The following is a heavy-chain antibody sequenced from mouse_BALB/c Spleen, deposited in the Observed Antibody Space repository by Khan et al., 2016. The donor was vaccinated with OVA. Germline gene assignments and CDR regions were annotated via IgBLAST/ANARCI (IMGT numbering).Heavy chain of an antibody. CDR1: GYSITTDYA. CDR3: ARVYGGDFDY. Sequence: EVQLQESGPGLVKPSQSLSLTCTVTGYSITTDYAWNWIRQFPGNKLEWMGFISYSGNTKYNPSLKSRISITRDTSKNQFFLQLKSVTTEDTARYYCARVYGGDFDYWGQGTTLTVSP. V-gene: IGHV3-2*02. J-gene: IGHJ2*01. D-gene: IGHD1-1*01. CDR2: ISYSGNT.